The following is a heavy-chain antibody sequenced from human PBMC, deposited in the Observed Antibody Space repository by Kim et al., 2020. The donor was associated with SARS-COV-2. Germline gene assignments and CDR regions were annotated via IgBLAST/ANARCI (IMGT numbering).Heavy chain of an antibody. CDR3: ARSSTVTTRSGACDI. D-gene: IGHD4-4*01. J-gene: IGHJ3*02. V-gene: IGHV3-30*07. Sequence: ESVKGRFTISRDKSKNTRYLQMNSLRAEDTAVYYCARSSTVTTRSGACDIWGQETMVTVSS.